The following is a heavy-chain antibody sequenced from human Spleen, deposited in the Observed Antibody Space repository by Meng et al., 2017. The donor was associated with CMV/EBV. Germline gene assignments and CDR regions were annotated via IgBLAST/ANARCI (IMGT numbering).Heavy chain of an antibody. V-gene: IGHV3-15*01. Sequence: SGFTFNTAWMSWVRQAPGKGLEWVGRIKSKTDGRTTDYAAPVKGRFTISRDDSKNTLYLQMNSLKTEDTAVYYCTTETTEMTTVVDYWGQGTLVTVSS. CDR1: GFTFNTAW. CDR3: TTETTEMTTVVDY. J-gene: IGHJ4*02. D-gene: IGHD5-24*01. CDR2: IKSKTDGRTT.